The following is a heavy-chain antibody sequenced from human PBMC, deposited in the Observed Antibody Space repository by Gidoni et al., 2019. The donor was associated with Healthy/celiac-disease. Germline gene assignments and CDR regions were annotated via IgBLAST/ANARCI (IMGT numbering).Heavy chain of an antibody. J-gene: IGHJ6*02. CDR2: IYPGDSDT. CDR3: ARLVYDYVWGSYRYLNYYYGMDV. V-gene: IGHV5-51*01. CDR1: GYSFTSYS. Sequence: VQLVQSGAKVQKPGESLKISCKGSGYSFTSYSIGWVRPMPGKGLEWMGIIYPGDSDTRYSPSFQGQVTISADKSISTAYLQWSSLKASDTAMYYCARLVYDYVWGSYRYLNYYYGMDVWGQGTTVTVSS. D-gene: IGHD3-16*02.